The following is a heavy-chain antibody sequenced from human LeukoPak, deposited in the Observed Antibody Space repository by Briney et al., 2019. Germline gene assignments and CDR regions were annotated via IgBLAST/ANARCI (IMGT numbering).Heavy chain of an antibody. CDR1: GYTFTSYH. CDR3: ARVGTTVPSDY. Sequence: GASVKVSCKASGYTFTSYHMHWVRQAPGQGLEWMGIINPSGGSTTYAQKFQGRVTMTRDTSTSTVYMELSSLRSEDTAVYYCARVGTTVPSDYWGQGTLVTVSS. J-gene: IGHJ4*02. D-gene: IGHD4-17*01. V-gene: IGHV1-46*01. CDR2: INPSGGST.